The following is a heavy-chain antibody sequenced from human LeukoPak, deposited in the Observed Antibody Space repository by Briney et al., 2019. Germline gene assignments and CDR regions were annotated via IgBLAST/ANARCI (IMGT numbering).Heavy chain of an antibody. CDR2: IRCDGSNK. CDR3: AKIYDSSGYHDY. V-gene: IGHV3-30*02. Sequence: GGSLRLSCAASGFTFSSYGMHWVRQAPGKGLEWVAFIRCDGSNKYYADSVKGRFTISRDNSKNTLYLQMNSLRAEDTAVYYCAKIYDSSGYHDYWGQGTLVTVSS. J-gene: IGHJ4*02. CDR1: GFTFSSYG. D-gene: IGHD3-22*01.